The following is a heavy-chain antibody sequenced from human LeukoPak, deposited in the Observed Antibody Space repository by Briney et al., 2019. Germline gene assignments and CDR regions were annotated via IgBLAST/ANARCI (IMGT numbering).Heavy chain of an antibody. Sequence: GGSLRLSCAASGFTVSSNYMSWVRQAPGKGLEWVSVIYSGGSTYYADSVKGRFTISRDNSKNTLYLQMNSLRAEDTAVYYCAKPLGYCSSTTCSEAPYYYYGMDVWGQGTTVTVSS. D-gene: IGHD2-2*01. CDR2: IYSGGST. CDR1: GFTVSSNY. V-gene: IGHV3-53*05. CDR3: AKPLGYCSSTTCSEAPYYYYGMDV. J-gene: IGHJ6*02.